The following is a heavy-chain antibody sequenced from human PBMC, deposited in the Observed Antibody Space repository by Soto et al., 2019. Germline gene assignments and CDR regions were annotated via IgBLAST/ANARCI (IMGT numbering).Heavy chain of an antibody. CDR3: VRAHPLN. CDR2: ISGSGDST. CDR1: GFTFSTYA. V-gene: IGHV3-23*01. J-gene: IGHJ4*02. Sequence: PGGSLRLSCAASGFTFSTYAMNWVRQAPGKGLEWVSGISGSGDSTYYADSVKGRFTISRDNSKNTLYVEMNSLRAEDTAVYYCVRAHPLNWGPGTLVTVSS.